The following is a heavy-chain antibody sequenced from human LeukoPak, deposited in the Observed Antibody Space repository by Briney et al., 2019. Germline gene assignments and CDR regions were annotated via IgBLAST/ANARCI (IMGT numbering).Heavy chain of an antibody. CDR3: ARVRGYKIKGSWFDP. V-gene: IGHV4-39*07. CDR2: IYYSGST. CDR1: GGSISSSSYY. Sequence: SETLSLTCTVSGGSISSSSYYWGWIRQPPGKGLEWIGSIYYSGSTYYNPSLKSRVTISVDTSKNQFSLKLSSVTAADTAVYYCARVRGYKIKGSWFDPWGQGTLVTVSS. J-gene: IGHJ5*02. D-gene: IGHD5-24*01.